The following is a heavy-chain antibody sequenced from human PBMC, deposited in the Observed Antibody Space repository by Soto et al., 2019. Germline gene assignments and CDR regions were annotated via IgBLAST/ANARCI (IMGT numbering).Heavy chain of an antibody. D-gene: IGHD5-18*01. Sequence: GGSLRLSCAASGFTFSSYAMSWVRQAPGKGLEWVSAISGSGGSTYYADSVKGRFTISRDNSKNTLYLQMNSLRAEDTAVYYCAKGTLGEDTAMVWDYYYYMDVWGKGTTVTVSS. CDR2: ISGSGGST. CDR3: AKGTLGEDTAMVWDYYYYMDV. J-gene: IGHJ6*03. CDR1: GFTFSSYA. V-gene: IGHV3-23*01.